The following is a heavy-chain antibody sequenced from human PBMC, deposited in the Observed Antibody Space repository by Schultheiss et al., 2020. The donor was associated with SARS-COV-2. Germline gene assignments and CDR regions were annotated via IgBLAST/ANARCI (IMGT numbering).Heavy chain of an antibody. V-gene: IGHV1-46*01. CDR1: GYTFTSYY. CDR3: ARDREGDAFTVYFDY. Sequence: ASVKVSCKASGYTFTSYYMHWVRQAPGQGLEWMGIINPSGGNTSYAQKFQGRVTMTRDTSTSTVYMELSSLRSEDTAVYYCARDREGDAFTVYFDYWGQGTLVTVSS. CDR2: INPSGGNT. J-gene: IGHJ4*02. D-gene: IGHD4-11*01.